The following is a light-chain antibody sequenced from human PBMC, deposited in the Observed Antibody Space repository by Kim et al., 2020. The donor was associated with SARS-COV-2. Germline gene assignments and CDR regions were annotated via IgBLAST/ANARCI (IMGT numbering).Light chain of an antibody. Sequence: VSPGERANLSCRASQSVSSNLAWYQQKPGQAPRLLIYGASTRATGIPARFSGSGSGTEFTLTISSLQSEDFAVYYCQQYNNWSLTFGQGTRRQSK. CDR1: QSVSSN. V-gene: IGKV3-15*01. CDR2: GAS. CDR3: QQYNNWSLT. J-gene: IGKJ5*01.